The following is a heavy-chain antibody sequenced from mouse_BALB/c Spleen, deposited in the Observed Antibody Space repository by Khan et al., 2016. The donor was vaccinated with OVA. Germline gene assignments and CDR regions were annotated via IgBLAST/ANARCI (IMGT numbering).Heavy chain of an antibody. D-gene: IGHD2-3*01. J-gene: IGHJ4*01. Sequence: EVELVESGGDLVKPGGSLKLSCAASGFTFSSYGMSLVRQTPDKRLELVATISSGGGYTYYPDSLKGRFTISRDNAKNTLYLQMSSLKSEDTAMYYCARQPGYYYGSAMDYWGQGTSVTVSS. CDR3: ARQPGYYYGSAMDY. CDR2: ISSGGGYT. CDR1: GFTFSSYG. V-gene: IGHV5-6*01.